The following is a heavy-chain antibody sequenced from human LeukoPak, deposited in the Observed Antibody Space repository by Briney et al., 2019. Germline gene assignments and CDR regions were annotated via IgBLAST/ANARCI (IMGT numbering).Heavy chain of an antibody. V-gene: IGHV4-34*01. CDR2: INQGGST. J-gene: IGHJ4*02. D-gene: IGHD3-22*01. Sequence: PSETLSPTCAVYGGSFSAYYWSWIRQPPGKGLEWIGEINQGGSTNYNPALKSRVTLSRDTSTNQISLKLSSVTAADTAVYFCARGPIDNSFDYWGQGTLVTVST. CDR1: GGSFSAYY. CDR3: ARGPIDNSFDY.